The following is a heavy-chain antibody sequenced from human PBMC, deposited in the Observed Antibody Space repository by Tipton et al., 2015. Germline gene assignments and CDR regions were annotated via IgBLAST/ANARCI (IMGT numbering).Heavy chain of an antibody. J-gene: IGHJ4*02. CDR1: AYSIISDYY. CDR2: ISHSGNT. V-gene: IGHV4-38-2*01. Sequence: TLSLTCAVSAYSIISDYYWGWIRQPPGKGLEWIGIISHSGNTYYNPSLKSRVTMSRDTSKNQFSLKLNSVTAADTAVYYCARGLLLWFGMSDYWGRGTLVTVSS. D-gene: IGHD3-10*01. CDR3: ARGLLLWFGMSDY.